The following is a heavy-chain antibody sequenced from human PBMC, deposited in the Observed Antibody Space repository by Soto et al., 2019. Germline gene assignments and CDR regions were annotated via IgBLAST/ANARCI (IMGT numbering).Heavy chain of an antibody. CDR1: GVTFRGCS. Sequence: GRSLRLSWAAAGVTFRGCSMNCVRQGPGKGLEWVSSIGSRSSCINYADSVKGRFTISRDDSKSTLYLQMSGLTVDDTALYYCAKDAVAYHGESHWFDLCGEATLVTVSS. CDR2: IGSRSSCI. CDR3: AKDAVAYHGESHWFDL. V-gene: IGHV3-21*04. J-gene: IGHJ5*02. D-gene: IGHD3-10*01.